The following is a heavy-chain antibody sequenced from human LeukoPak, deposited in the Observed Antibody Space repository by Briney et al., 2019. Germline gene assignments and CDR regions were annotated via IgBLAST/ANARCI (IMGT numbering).Heavy chain of an antibody. J-gene: IGHJ5*02. CDR3: ARGLAGDGSSWYWFDP. V-gene: IGHV1-2*02. Sequence: GASVKVSCKASGYTFTGYYMHWVRQAPGHGLEWMGWINPNSGGTNYAQKFQGRVTMTRDTSISTAYMELSRLRSDDTAVYYCARGLAGDGSSWYWFDPWGQGTLVTVSS. CDR2: INPNSGGT. D-gene: IGHD6-13*01. CDR1: GYTFTGYY.